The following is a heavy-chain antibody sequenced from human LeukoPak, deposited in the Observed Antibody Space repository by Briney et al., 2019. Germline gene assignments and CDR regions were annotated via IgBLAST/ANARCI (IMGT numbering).Heavy chain of an antibody. Sequence: PGGSLRLSCAASGFTFSNFGINWVRQAPGKGLEWVSSISSSSSCISYADSVKGRFTISRDNAKNSLDLQMNSLRAEDTAVYYCAIDRYSSGWYTFDYWGQGTLVTVSS. CDR1: GFTFSNFG. CDR3: AIDRYSSGWYTFDY. V-gene: IGHV3-21*01. CDR2: ISSSSSCI. D-gene: IGHD6-19*01. J-gene: IGHJ4*02.